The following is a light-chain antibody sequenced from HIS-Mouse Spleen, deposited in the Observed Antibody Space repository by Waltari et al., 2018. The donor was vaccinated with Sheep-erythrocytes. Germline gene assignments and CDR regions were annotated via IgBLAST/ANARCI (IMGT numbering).Light chain of an antibody. Sequence: QSALTQPRSVSGSPGQSVTISCPGTSSDVGGYNSVSWYQQLPGKAPKLMIYDVSKRPSGVPDRFSGSKSGNTASLTISGLQAEDEADYYCCSYAGSYNHVFATGTKVTVL. CDR3: CSYAGSYNHV. CDR1: SSDVGGYNS. J-gene: IGLJ1*01. CDR2: DVS. V-gene: IGLV2-11*01.